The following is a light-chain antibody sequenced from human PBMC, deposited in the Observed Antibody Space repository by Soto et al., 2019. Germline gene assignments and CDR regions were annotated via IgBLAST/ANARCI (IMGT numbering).Light chain of an antibody. J-gene: IGLJ2*01. CDR3: ATWDSSLSGVV. CDR1: SSNIGSNY. CDR2: DND. V-gene: IGLV1-51*01. Sequence: QSVLTQPPSVSGAPGQKVTISCSGSSSNIGSNYVSWYQHLPGTAPKLLIYDNDQRPSGIPDRFSGSKSGTSATLGITGIQTGDEADYYCATWDSSLSGVVFGGGTKLTVL.